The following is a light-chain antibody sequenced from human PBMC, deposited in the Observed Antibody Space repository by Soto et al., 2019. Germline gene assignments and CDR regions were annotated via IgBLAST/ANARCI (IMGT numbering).Light chain of an antibody. CDR3: HQRQSWPRT. Sequence: EIVLTQSPATLSSSPGETATLSCRTSQYFGTRLAWYQHKPGQAPRLLIYYTSNRATGVPARFSGSGSGTDFTLTISSIAPEAFAIYYCHQRQSWPRTFGQGTKVDIK. CDR1: QYFGTR. CDR2: YTS. J-gene: IGKJ1*01. V-gene: IGKV3-11*01.